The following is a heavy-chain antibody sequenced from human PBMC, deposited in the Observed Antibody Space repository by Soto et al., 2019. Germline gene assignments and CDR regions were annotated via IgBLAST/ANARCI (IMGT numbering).Heavy chain of an antibody. J-gene: IGHJ4*02. V-gene: IGHV4-4*07. CDR1: GGSISSYY. CDR3: ARASVGPPGGGSWTMPFDI. Sequence: SETLSLTCTVSGGSISSYYWSWIRPPAGKGLEWIGRIYTGGSTNYSPSLKSRVTMSVDTSKNQFSLRLTSVTAADTAVYYCARASVGPPGGGSWTMPFDIWGRGTLVTVSS. CDR2: IYTGGST. D-gene: IGHD2-15*01.